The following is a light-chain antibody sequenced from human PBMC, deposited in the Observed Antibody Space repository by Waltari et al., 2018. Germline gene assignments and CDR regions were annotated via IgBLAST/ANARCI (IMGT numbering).Light chain of an antibody. Sequence: QMTQSPSSVSASVGDRVTITCRASQAISSWLAWYQQKPGNSPNLLIYHASNLQSGVPSRFSGSGSGTDFTLTISSLRPEDSATYYCQQGSAFPPTFGQGTKVEIK. CDR1: QAISSW. CDR3: QQGSAFPPT. V-gene: IGKV1-12*01. CDR2: HAS. J-gene: IGKJ1*01.